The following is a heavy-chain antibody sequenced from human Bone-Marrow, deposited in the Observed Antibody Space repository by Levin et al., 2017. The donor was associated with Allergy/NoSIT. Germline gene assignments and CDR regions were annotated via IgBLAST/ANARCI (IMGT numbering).Heavy chain of an antibody. CDR2: ISPATSTV. D-gene: IGHD4-17*01. J-gene: IGHJ4*02. Sequence: LSLTCAASGFTFSDYYMSWVRQAPGKGLEWLSYISPATSTVVYADSMKGRFTISRDNAMNLLFLQISSLGDEDTAVYYCATYLRDYYYFGSWGQGTFVTVSS. CDR3: ATYLRDYYYFGS. CDR1: GFTFSDYY. V-gene: IGHV3-11*01.